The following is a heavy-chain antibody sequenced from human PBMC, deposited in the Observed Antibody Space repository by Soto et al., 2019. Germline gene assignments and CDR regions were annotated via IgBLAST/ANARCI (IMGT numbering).Heavy chain of an antibody. CDR3: GRDEVRNGVGV. CDR2: IKGDGSEK. V-gene: IGHV3-7*01. J-gene: IGHJ6*02. Sequence: GGSLRLSCVASGFTFSTFWMSWVRQAPGKGLEWVANIKGDGSEKRYVDSVKGRLTISRDNAKNLVYLQMNSLRVEDTALYYCGRDEVRNGVGVWGQGTTVTVSS. CDR1: GFTFSTFW.